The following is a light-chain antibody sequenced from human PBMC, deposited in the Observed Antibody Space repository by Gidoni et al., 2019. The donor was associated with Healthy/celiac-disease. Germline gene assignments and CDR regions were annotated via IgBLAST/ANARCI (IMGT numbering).Light chain of an antibody. Sequence: DIQTTQSPSTLSASVGDRVTITCRASQSSSSWLAWYQQKPGKAPKLLIYKASSLESGVPSRFSGSGSGTEFTLTISSLQPDDFATYYCQQYNSYSWTFGQGTKVEIK. J-gene: IGKJ1*01. CDR2: KAS. CDR1: QSSSSW. CDR3: QQYNSYSWT. V-gene: IGKV1-5*03.